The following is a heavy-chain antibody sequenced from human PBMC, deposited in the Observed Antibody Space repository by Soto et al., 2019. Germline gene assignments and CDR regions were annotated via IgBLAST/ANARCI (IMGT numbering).Heavy chain of an antibody. J-gene: IGHJ5*02. CDR3: AKALTRGGWYGNFDP. V-gene: IGHV3-23*01. CDR2: ISGSGGST. CDR1: GFTFSSYA. D-gene: IGHD6-19*01. Sequence: GGSLRLSCAASGFTFSSYAMSWVRKAPGKGLEWVSAISGSGGSTYYADSVKGRFTISRDNSKNTLYLQMNSLRAEDTAVYYCAKALTRGGWYGNFDPWGQAPWSPSPQ.